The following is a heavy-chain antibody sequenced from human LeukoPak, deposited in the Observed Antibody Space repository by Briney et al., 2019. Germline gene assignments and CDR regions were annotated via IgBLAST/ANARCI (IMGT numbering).Heavy chain of an antibody. CDR3: ATAVVGLQRPYYYYYGMDV. CDR1: GYTLTELS. V-gene: IGHV1-24*01. CDR2: FDPEDGET. Sequence: ASVKVSCKVSGYTLTELSMHWVRQAPGKGLEWMGGFDPEDGETIYAQKFQGRDTMTEDTSTDTAYMELSSLRSEDTAVYYCATAVVGLQRPYYYYYGMDVWGQGTTVTVSS. J-gene: IGHJ6*02. D-gene: IGHD4-11*01.